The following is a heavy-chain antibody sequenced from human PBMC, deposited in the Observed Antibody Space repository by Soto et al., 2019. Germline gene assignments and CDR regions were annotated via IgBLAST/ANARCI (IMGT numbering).Heavy chain of an antibody. V-gene: IGHV3-33*01. D-gene: IGHD6-13*01. CDR3: ARDRAAGLDY. J-gene: IGHJ4*02. Sequence: GGSLRLSCAASGFTFSSYGMHWVRQAPGKGLEWVVVIWYDGSNKYYADSVKGRFTISRDNSKNTLYLQMNSLRAEDTAVYYCARDRAAGLDYWGQGTLVTVSS. CDR2: IWYDGSNK. CDR1: GFTFSSYG.